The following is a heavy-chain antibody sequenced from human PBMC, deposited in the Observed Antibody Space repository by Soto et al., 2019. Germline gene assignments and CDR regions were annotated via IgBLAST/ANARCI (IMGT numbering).Heavy chain of an antibody. V-gene: IGHV4-38-2*01. CDR1: GYSVSTGYY. D-gene: IGHD6-19*01. J-gene: IGHJ4*02. Sequence: SETLSLTCAVSGYSVSTGYYWAWIRQSPGRGLEWIGSVSHSGTIYYNPSLKSRVTMSVDTPKNHISLKVLSVTAADTALYYCAKVHTSGAGCDDWGQGTLVTVSS. CDR3: AKVHTSGAGCDD. CDR2: VSHSGTI.